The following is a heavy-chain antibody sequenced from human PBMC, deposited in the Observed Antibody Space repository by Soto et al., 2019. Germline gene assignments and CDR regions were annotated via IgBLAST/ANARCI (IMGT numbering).Heavy chain of an antibody. CDR2: IYSGGYT. CDR1: GFTVSNNY. CDR3: PPQAGGGGY. J-gene: IGHJ4*02. D-gene: IGHD3-10*01. Sequence: EVQLVESGGGLIQPGGSLRLSCAVSGFTVSNNYMSWVRQAPGKGLEGVSVIYSGGYTAYGDSVKGRFTISRDNSKNTLFLQMNSRRAAATAFYSCPPQAGGGGYWGQGTLVTVSS. V-gene: IGHV3-53*01.